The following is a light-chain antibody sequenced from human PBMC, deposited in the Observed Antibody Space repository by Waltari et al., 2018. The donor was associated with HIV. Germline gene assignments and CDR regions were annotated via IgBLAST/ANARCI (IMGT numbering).Light chain of an antibody. V-gene: IGLV3-27*01. CDR3: YAASDTGVL. CDR1: FLARNN. J-gene: IGLJ2*01. Sequence: SSGLTQPPSVTVSVGQTVRIPCSGDFLARNNGRWIQQRPGQAPEVIMIKNTDRFSGSRSGASITLTIYRVRFEDEGHYICYAASDTGVLFGGGTTVTVL.